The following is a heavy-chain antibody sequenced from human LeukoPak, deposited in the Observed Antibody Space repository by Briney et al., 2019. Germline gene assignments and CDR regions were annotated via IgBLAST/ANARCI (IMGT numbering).Heavy chain of an antibody. CDR3: PRDKGLPQVFNF. CDR2: ISYSETT. CDR1: GGSISSFY. Sequence: ASETLSLTCTVSGGSISSFYWSWIRQPPGKGLEYIGYISYSETTSYNPSLKSRVTISVHTSKNQFSLQLTSVTAADTAVYYCPRDKGLPQVFNFWAQGTMVTVSS. J-gene: IGHJ3*01. V-gene: IGHV4-59*01.